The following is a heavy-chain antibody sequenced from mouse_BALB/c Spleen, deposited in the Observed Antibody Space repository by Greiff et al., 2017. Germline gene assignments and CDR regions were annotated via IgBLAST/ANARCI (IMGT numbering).Heavy chain of an antibody. V-gene: IGHV5-12-1*01. CDR2: ISSGGGST. CDR1: GFAFSSYD. J-gene: IGHJ2*01. CDR3: ARQPISTFYFDY. Sequence: EVMLVESGGDLVKPGGSLKLSCAASGFAFSSYDMSWVRQTPEKRLEWVAYISSGGGSTYYPDTVKGRFTISRDNAKNTLYLQMSSLKSEDTAMYYCARQPISTFYFDYWGQGTTLTVSS. D-gene: IGHD5-1*01.